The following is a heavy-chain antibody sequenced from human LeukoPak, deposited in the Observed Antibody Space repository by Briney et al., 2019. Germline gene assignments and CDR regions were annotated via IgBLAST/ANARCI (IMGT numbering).Heavy chain of an antibody. CDR1: GFPSSNSA. J-gene: IGHJ4*02. CDR3: VKVRYCSTISCSPQ. D-gene: IGHD2-2*01. V-gene: IGHV3-23*01. CDR2: ISGSGSNT. Sequence: GGSLRLSCTASGFPSSNSAMSWVHQAPGKGLEWVSVISGSGSNTYYAESVKGRFTISRDNSKNTLYLQMNSLRAEDTAVYYCVKVRYCSTISCSPQWGQGTLVTVSS.